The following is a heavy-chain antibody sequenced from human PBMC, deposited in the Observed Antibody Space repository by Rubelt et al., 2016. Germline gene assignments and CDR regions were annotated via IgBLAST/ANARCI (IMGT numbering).Heavy chain of an antibody. V-gene: IGHV3-11*03. Sequence: SYADSVKGRFTISRDNAKNSLYLQMNSLKTEDTAVYYCTTTLRSRHYQLLYYYFDYWGQGTLVTVSS. CDR3: TTTLRSRHYQLLYYYFDY. J-gene: IGHJ4*02. D-gene: IGHD2-2*01.